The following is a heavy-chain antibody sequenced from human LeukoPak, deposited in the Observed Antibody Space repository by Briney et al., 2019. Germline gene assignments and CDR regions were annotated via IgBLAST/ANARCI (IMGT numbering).Heavy chain of an antibody. CDR2: IIPIFGTA. D-gene: IGHD2-2*01. V-gene: IGHV1-69*13. Sequence: PVKVSCKASGGTFSSYAISWVRQAPGQGLEWMGGIIPIFGTANYAQKFQGRVTITADESTSTAYMELSSLRSEDTAVYYCARDWGYDCSSTSCPHGFWFDPWGQGTLVTVSS. CDR1: GGTFSSYA. CDR3: ARDWGYDCSSTSCPHGFWFDP. J-gene: IGHJ5*02.